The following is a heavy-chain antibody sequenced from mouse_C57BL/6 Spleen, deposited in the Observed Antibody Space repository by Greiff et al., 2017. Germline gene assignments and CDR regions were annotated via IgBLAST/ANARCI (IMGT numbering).Heavy chain of an antibody. CDR2: IYPRSGNT. J-gene: IGHJ2*01. Sequence: QVHVKQSGAELARPGASVKLSCKASGYTFTSYGISWVKQRTGQGLEWIGEIYPRSGNTYYNEKFKGKATLTADKSSSTAYMELRSLTSEDSAVYFCARDPDYFDYWGQGTTLTVSS. CDR1: GYTFTSYG. V-gene: IGHV1-81*01. CDR3: ARDPDYFDY.